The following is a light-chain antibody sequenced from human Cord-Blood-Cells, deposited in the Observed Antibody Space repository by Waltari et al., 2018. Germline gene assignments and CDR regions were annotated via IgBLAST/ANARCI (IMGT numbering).Light chain of an antibody. V-gene: IGLV3-25*03. J-gene: IGLJ1*01. CDR1: ALPKTY. CDR3: QSADSSGTYV. CDR2: KDS. Sequence: SYELTQPPSVSVSPGQTARSTCPGDALPKTYAYWYQQKPGQAPVLVIYKDSERPSGIPERFSGSSSGTTVTLTISGVQAEDEADYYCQSADSSGTYVFGTGTKVTVL.